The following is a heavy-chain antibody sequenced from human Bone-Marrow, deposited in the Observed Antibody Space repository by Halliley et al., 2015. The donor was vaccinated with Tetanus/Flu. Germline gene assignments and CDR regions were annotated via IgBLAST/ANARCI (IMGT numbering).Heavy chain of an antibody. CDR1: NYSISSGNH. D-gene: IGHD3-10*01. Sequence: TLSLTCVVSNYSISSGNHWGWIRQPPGKTLEWIGYVYRSGTTNYNPSLKSRVTISVDTSNNQFSLNLRSVTAADTAVYYCARATFRDGDFDYWGQGTLATVSS. J-gene: IGHJ4*02. CDR3: ARATFRDGDFDY. V-gene: IGHV4-38-2*01. CDR2: VYRSGTT.